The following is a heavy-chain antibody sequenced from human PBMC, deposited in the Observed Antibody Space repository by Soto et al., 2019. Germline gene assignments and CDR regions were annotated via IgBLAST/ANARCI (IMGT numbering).Heavy chain of an antibody. Sequence: QVQLQESGPGLVKPSQTLSLTCTVSGGSIRSGGYYWSWIRQHPEKGREWIGFIYYSGSTYFNPSLKSRVTISEDTSKNQCSLKLSSVTAADTAVYYCARARSGGWVVLVPAILTVDYWGQGTLVTVSS. CDR2: IYYSGST. CDR3: ARARSGGWVVLVPAILTVDY. J-gene: IGHJ4*02. CDR1: GGSIRSGGYY. D-gene: IGHD2-2*01. V-gene: IGHV4-31*03.